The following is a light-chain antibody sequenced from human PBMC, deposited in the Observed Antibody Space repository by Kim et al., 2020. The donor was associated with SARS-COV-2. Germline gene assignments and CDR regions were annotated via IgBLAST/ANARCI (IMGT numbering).Light chain of an antibody. CDR3: QQYESVSRLS. CDR1: QDIRNY. V-gene: IGKV1-33*01. CDR2: DAT. Sequence: DIQMTQSPSSLSASVGDRVTITCQTSQDIRNYVNWYQHKAGQPPKLLIYDATNLETGVPSRFSGRGSGTDFTLTISSLQPEDIGTYYCQQYESVSRLSFGQGTKLEI. J-gene: IGKJ2*03.